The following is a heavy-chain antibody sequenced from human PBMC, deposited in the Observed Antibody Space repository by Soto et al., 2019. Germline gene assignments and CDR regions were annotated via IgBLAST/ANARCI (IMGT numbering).Heavy chain of an antibody. Sequence: QVQLVQSGAEVKKPGSSVKVSCKASGGTFSSYAISWVRQAPGQGLEWMGGIIPIFGTANYAQKFQGRVTITADESTSTAYRELSSLRSEDTAVYYCARRARGYSGYEYYGMDVWGQGTTVTVSS. CDR3: ARRARGYSGYEYYGMDV. J-gene: IGHJ6*02. CDR2: IIPIFGTA. CDR1: GGTFSSYA. V-gene: IGHV1-69*12. D-gene: IGHD5-12*01.